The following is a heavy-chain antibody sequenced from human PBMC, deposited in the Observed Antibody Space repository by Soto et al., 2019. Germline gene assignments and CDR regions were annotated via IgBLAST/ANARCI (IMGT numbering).Heavy chain of an antibody. V-gene: IGHV3-30*18. D-gene: IGHD3-3*01. Sequence: PGGSLRLSCAASGFTFSSYGMHWVRQAPGKGLEWVAVISYDGSNKYYADSVKGRFTISRDNSKNTLYLQMNSLRAEDTAVYYCAKGLAFWSGYPGYGMDVWGQGTTVTVSS. CDR1: GFTFSSYG. CDR2: ISYDGSNK. J-gene: IGHJ6*02. CDR3: AKGLAFWSGYPGYGMDV.